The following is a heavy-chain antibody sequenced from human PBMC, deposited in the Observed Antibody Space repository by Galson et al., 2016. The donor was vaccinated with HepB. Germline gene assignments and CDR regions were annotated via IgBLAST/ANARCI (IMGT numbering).Heavy chain of an antibody. CDR1: GFTFNNYW. V-gene: IGHV3-74*01. Sequence: SLRLSCAASGFTFNNYWIHWVRQAPGKGLEWVARVDGDGINTLYAHSVKGRFTVSRDNAKKMVYLQMNSLRAEDTALYYCTRDLYLVTFTVVEPHAFDIWGRGAMVTVSS. D-gene: IGHD2-15*01. J-gene: IGHJ3*02. CDR3: TRDLYLVTFTVVEPHAFDI. CDR2: VDGDGINT.